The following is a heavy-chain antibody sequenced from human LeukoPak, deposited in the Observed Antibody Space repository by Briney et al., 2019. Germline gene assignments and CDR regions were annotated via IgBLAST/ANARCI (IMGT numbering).Heavy chain of an antibody. J-gene: IGHJ4*02. CDR1: GGSFSGYY. CDR3: ARGAAALFDY. D-gene: IGHD2-2*01. V-gene: IGHV4-34*01. CDR2: INHSGST. Sequence: PSETLSLTCAVSGGSFSGYYWSWIRQPPGKGLEWIGEINHSGSTNYNPSLKSRVTISVDTSKNQFSLKLSSVTAADTAVYYCARGAAALFDYWGQGTLVTVSS.